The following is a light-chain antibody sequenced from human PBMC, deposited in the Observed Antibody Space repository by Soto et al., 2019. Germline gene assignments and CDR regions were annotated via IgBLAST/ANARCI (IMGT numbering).Light chain of an antibody. V-gene: IGLV1-44*01. CDR1: SSNIRSNT. J-gene: IGLJ1*01. CDR2: HNN. Sequence: QLVLTQPPSASGTPGQSVTISCSGSSSNIRSNTVNWYQQLPGTAPKLLIYHNNLRPSGVPDRFSGSKSGTSASLAISGLQSEDEADYYCSSWDDGLNGYVFGTGTKLTVL. CDR3: SSWDDGLNGYV.